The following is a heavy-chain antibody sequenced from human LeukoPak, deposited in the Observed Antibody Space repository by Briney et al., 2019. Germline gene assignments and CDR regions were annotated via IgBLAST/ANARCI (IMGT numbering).Heavy chain of an antibody. CDR1: GGSISSSSYY. J-gene: IGHJ4*02. CDR2: IYYSGST. CDR3: ARAEIAVAGTSVLFDY. Sequence: PSETLSLTCTVSGGSISSSSYYWGWIRQPPGKGLEWIGSIYYSGSTYYNPSLKSRVTISVDTSKNQFSLKLSSVTAADTAVYYCARAEIAVAGTSVLFDYWGQGTLVTVSS. D-gene: IGHD6-19*01. V-gene: IGHV4-39*07.